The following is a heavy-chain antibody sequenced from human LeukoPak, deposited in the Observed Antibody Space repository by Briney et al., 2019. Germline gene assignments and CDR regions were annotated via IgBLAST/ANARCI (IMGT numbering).Heavy chain of an antibody. J-gene: IGHJ4*02. CDR3: ARDFGSVTTGEYYFDY. V-gene: IGHV4-59*01. Sequence: PSDTLSLTCTVSGGSISSYYWSWIRQPPGKGLEWIGYIYYSGSTNYNPSLKSRVTISVDTSKNQFSLKLSSVTAADTAVYYCARDFGSVTTGEYYFDYWGQGTLVTVSS. D-gene: IGHD4-17*01. CDR1: GGSISSYY. CDR2: IYYSGST.